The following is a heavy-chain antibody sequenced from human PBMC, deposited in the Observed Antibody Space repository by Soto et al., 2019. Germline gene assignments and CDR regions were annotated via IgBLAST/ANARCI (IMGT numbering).Heavy chain of an antibody. Sequence: PGGSLRLSCAASGFTFGSYWMTWVRQTPGKGLEWVANIEGDGSEKNYADSVKGRFTISRDNAKRSVYLQINSLRAEDTAVYYCARGLYTGSPHFLFWGQGTLVTVSS. D-gene: IGHD1-26*01. J-gene: IGHJ4*02. CDR3: ARGLYTGSPHFLF. CDR1: GFTFGSYW. CDR2: IEGDGSEK. V-gene: IGHV3-7*05.